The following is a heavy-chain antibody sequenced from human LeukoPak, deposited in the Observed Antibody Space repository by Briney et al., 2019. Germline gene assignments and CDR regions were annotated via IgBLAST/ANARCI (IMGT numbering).Heavy chain of an antibody. D-gene: IGHD3-10*01. CDR3: ATPMVRGVISDAFDI. Sequence: SETLSLTCTVSGDSISSLSYYWGWIRQPPGKGLEWIGSIFYSGSTNYNPSLESRVTMSVDTSKNQFSLRLTSVTAADTAVYYCATPMVRGVISDAFDIWGQGTMVTVSS. J-gene: IGHJ3*02. V-gene: IGHV4-39*07. CDR1: GDSISSLSYY. CDR2: IFYSGST.